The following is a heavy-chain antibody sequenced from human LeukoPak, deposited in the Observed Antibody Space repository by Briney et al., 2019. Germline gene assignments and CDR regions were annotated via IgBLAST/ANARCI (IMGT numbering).Heavy chain of an antibody. V-gene: IGHV4-39*07. CDR1: GGSISSSSYY. J-gene: IGHJ5*02. CDR2: IYYSGST. D-gene: IGHD3-16*01. Sequence: SETLSLTCTVSGGSISSSSYYWGWIRQPPGKGLEWIGSIYYSGSTYYNPSLKSRVTISVDTSKNQFSLKLSSVTAADTAVYYCASGHYVWGSYARNWFDPGAREPWSPSPQ. CDR3: ASGHYVWGSYARNWFDP.